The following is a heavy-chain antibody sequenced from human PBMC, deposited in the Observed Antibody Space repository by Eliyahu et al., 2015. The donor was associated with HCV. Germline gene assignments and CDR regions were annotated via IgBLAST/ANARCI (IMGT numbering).Heavy chain of an antibody. D-gene: IGHD5-12*01. J-gene: IGHJ3*02. CDR2: INPNSGGT. CDR1: GYPFTGYY. V-gene: IGHV1-2*02. Sequence: QVQLVQSGAEVKKPGASVKVSCTASGYPFTGYYMHWVRQAPGQGLEWMGWINPNSGGTNYAQKFQGRVTMTRDTSISTAYMELSRLRSDDTAVYYCARVGYSGSEPPDAFDIWGQGTMVTVSS. CDR3: ARVGYSGSEPPDAFDI.